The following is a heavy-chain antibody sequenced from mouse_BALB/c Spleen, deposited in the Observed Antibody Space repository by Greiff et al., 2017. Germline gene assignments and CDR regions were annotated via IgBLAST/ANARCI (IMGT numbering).Heavy chain of an antibody. CDR1: GFSLTSYG. J-gene: IGHJ4*01. D-gene: IGHD2-10*02. Sequence: QVQLQQSGPSLVQPSQSLSITCTVSGFSLTSYGVHWVRQSPGKGLEWLGVIWRGGSTDYNAAFMSRLSITKDNSKSQVFFKMNSLQADDTAIYYCAKNGYGKGDYYAMDYWGQGTSVTVSS. CDR2: IWRGGST. V-gene: IGHV2-5-1*01. CDR3: AKNGYGKGDYYAMDY.